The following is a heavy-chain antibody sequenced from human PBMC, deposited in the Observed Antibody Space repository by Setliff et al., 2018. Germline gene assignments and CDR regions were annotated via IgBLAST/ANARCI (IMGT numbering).Heavy chain of an antibody. Sequence: GESLKISCKGSGYRFTFYWIGWVRQMPGKGLEWMGIIFPGDSDTRYSPSFQGQVTISADKYISTAYLQWRSLKASDTAMYYCASSSGSSSNDAFDIWGQGTTVAVSS. CDR2: IFPGDSDT. V-gene: IGHV5-51*01. D-gene: IGHD1-26*01. CDR1: GYRFTFYW. J-gene: IGHJ3*02. CDR3: ASSSGSSSNDAFDI.